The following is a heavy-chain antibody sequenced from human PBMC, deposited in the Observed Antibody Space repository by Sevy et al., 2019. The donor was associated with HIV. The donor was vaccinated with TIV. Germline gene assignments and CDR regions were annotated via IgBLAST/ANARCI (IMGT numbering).Heavy chain of an antibody. D-gene: IGHD2-15*01. V-gene: IGHV3-30-3*01. J-gene: IGHJ4*02. CDR2: ISYDGSNK. Sequence: GGSLRLSCAASGFTFSSYAMHWVRQAPGKGLEWVAVISYDGSNKYYADSVKGRFTISRDNSKNTLYPQMNSLRAEDTAVYYCARDEGRCSGGSCYSGVQLWFFSSPVDYWGQGTLVTVSS. CDR1: GFTFSSYA. CDR3: ARDEGRCSGGSCYSGVQLWFFSSPVDY.